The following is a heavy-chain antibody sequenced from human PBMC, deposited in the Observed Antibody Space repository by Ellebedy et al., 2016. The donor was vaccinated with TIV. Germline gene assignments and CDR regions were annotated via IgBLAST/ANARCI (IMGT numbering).Heavy chain of an antibody. Sequence: GESLKISXAASGFTFSTYAMSWVRQAPGKGLEWVANIKEDGSEKYYVGSVKGRFTISRDNAKNSLYLQMNSLGAEDTAVYFCARGRYYCSSTSCYAPSWFDPWGQGTLVTVSS. CDR3: ARGRYYCSSTSCYAPSWFDP. CDR1: GFTFSTYA. CDR2: IKEDGSEK. J-gene: IGHJ5*02. V-gene: IGHV3-7*01. D-gene: IGHD2-2*01.